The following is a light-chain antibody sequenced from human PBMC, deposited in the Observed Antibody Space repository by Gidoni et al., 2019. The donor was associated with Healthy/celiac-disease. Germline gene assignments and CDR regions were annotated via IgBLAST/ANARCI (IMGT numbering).Light chain of an antibody. Sequence: DIKRTESPSSLSASVGDRVTSTCRASQSISSYLNWYQQKPGKAPKLLIYAASSLPSVVPSRFSGSGSGPDFPLTIRSLQPEDFATYYCQQRYRTPAFGQGTKVEIK. CDR2: AAS. J-gene: IGKJ1*01. CDR3: QQRYRTPA. CDR1: QSISSY. V-gene: IGKV1-39*01.